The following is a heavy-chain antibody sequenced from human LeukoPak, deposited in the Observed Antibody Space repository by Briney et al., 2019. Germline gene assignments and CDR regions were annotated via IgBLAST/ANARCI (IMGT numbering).Heavy chain of an antibody. CDR3: ARHLVTGYYSYYFDY. J-gene: IGHJ4*02. CDR1: GGSISSYY. D-gene: IGHD3-9*01. CDR2: FYYTGST. Sequence: SETLSLTCTVSGGSISSYYWSWIRQPPGKGLEWIGSFYYTGSTYYNPSLKSRVTISVDTSKNQFSLKLSSATAADTAVYYCARHLVTGYYSYYFDYWGQGTLVTVSS. V-gene: IGHV4-59*05.